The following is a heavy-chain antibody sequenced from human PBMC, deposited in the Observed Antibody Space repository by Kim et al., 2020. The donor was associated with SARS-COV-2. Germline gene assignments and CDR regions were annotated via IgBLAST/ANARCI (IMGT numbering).Heavy chain of an antibody. J-gene: IGHJ6*01. CDR3: ARDRDYYDFWRAGDYY. CDR1: GGSVSSGSYY. Sequence: SETLSLTCTVSGGSVSSGSYYWSWIRQPPGKGLEWIGYIYYSGSTNYNPSLKSRVTISVDTSKNQFSLKLSSVTAADTAVYYCARDRDYYDFWRAGDYY. V-gene: IGHV4-61*01. D-gene: IGHD3-3*01. CDR2: IYYSGST.